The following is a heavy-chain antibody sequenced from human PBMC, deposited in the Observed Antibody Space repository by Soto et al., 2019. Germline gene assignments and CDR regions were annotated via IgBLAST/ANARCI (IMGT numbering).Heavy chain of an antibody. D-gene: IGHD6-19*01. V-gene: IGHV3-30-3*01. CDR3: ARDKSPYSSGWHNRHFDN. Sequence: QVQLVESGGGVVQPGRSLRLSCAASGFTFSSYAMHWVRQAPGKGLEWVAVISYDGSNKYYADSVKGRFTISRDNSKNTLYMQMKGLRAEDTAVYYCARDKSPYSSGWHNRHFDNWCQGTLVTVSS. CDR2: ISYDGSNK. CDR1: GFTFSSYA. J-gene: IGHJ4*02.